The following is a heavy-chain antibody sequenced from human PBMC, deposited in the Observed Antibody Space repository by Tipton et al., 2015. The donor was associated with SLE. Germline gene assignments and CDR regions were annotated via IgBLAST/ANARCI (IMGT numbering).Heavy chain of an antibody. CDR2: INHSGST. CDR3: AVGYSFDY. V-gene: IGHV4-34*01. J-gene: IGHJ4*02. CDR1: GGSFSGYY. Sequence: TLSLTCAVYGGSFSGYYWSWIRQPPGKGLEWIREINHSGSTNYNPSLKSRVTISVDTSKNQFSLKLSSVTAADTAVYYCAVGYSFDYWGQGTLVTVSS. D-gene: IGHD5-18*01.